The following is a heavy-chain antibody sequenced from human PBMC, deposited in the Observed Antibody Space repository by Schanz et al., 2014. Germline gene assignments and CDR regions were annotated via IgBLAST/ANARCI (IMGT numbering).Heavy chain of an antibody. J-gene: IGHJ6*02. Sequence: VYLVESGGDLVKPGGSLRLSCAASGFSFRKSAMSWVRQAPGKGLEWVSALTGSGTTTYYADSVKGRFTISRDNSMNTVYLQMNSLRSDDAAVYYCARAQGVIRLYYGVDVWGQGTTVTVSS. D-gene: IGHD3-10*01. V-gene: IGHV3-23*04. CDR2: LTGSGTTT. CDR1: GFSFRKSA. CDR3: ARAQGVIRLYYGVDV.